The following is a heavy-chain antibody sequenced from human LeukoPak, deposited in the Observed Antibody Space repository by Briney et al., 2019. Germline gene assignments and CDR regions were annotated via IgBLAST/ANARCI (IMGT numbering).Heavy chain of an antibody. D-gene: IGHD1-26*01. Sequence: PGGSLRLSCVASGFTFSNFGVHWVRQAPGKGLEWVAVISYNGHYEYYGESVKGRFTISRDHSKNTGSLQMDNLRIEDPAVYYCVRGGSPPTSTWSLDEWGQGTLVSVSS. CDR1: GFTFSNFG. J-gene: IGHJ4*02. CDR3: VRGGSPPTSTWSLDE. CDR2: ISYNGHYE. V-gene: IGHV3-30*03.